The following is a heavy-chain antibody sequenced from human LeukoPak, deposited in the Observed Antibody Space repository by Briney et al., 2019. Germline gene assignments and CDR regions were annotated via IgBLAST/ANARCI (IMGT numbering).Heavy chain of an antibody. CDR1: GFTFSSYS. Sequence: GGSLRLSCAASGFTFSSYSMNWVRQAPGKGLEWVSSISSSSSYIYYADSVKGRFTISRDNAKNSLYLQMNSLRAEDTAVYYCARLIVGAMGGGYWGQGTLVTVSS. CDR2: ISSSSSYI. CDR3: ARLIVGAMGGGY. V-gene: IGHV3-21*01. D-gene: IGHD1-26*01. J-gene: IGHJ4*02.